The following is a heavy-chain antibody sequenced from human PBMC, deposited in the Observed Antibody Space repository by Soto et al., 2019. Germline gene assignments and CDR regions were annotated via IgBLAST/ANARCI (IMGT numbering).Heavy chain of an antibody. CDR2: ISYDGSNK. V-gene: IGHV3-30*18. J-gene: IGHJ4*02. D-gene: IGHD6-13*01. CDR1: GFTFGSYG. CDR3: AKEPLFGTYSSSWYDY. Sequence: PGGSLRLSCAASGFTFGSYGMHWVRQAPGKGLEWVAVISYDGSNKYYADSVKGRFTISRDNSKNTLYLQMNSLRAEDTAVYYCAKEPLFGTYSSSWYDYWGQGTLVTVSS.